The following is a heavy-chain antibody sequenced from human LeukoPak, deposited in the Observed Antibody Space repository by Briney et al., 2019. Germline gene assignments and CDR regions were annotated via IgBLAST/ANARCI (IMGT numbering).Heavy chain of an antibody. CDR3: TTPPYSGSYFLNDY. CDR2: IKSKTDGGTT. CDR1: GFTFSNAW. V-gene: IGHV3-15*01. D-gene: IGHD1-26*01. Sequence: GGSLSLSCAASGFTFSNAWMSWVRQPQGRGLEWVGRIKSKTDGGTTDYAAPVKGRFTISRDDSKNTLYLQMNSLKTEDTAVYYCTTPPYSGSYFLNDYWDQGTLVTVSS. J-gene: IGHJ4*02.